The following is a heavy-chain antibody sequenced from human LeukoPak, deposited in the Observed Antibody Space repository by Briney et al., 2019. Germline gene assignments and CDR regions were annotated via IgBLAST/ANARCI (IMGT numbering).Heavy chain of an antibody. Sequence: EASVKVSCKASGYTITTYAITWVRQAPGQGLEWMGWIRANNGNTNYAQKLQGRVTMTTDTSTSTAYMELRSLRSDDTAVYYCAREGDSSWLHDVFDIWGQGTMVTVSS. CDR3: AREGDSSWLHDVFDI. CDR1: GYTITTYA. D-gene: IGHD6-13*01. V-gene: IGHV1-18*01. CDR2: IRANNGNT. J-gene: IGHJ3*02.